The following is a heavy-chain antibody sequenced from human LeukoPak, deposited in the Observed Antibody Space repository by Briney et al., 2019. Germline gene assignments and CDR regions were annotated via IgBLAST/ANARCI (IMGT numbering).Heavy chain of an antibody. D-gene: IGHD3-22*01. CDR2: IIPILGIA. CDR3: ARDSLDSSGYTGY. CDR1: GGTFSSYA. Sequence: SVKVSCKASGGTFSSYAISWVQQAPGQGLEWMGRIIPILGIANYAQKFQGRVTITADKSTSTAYMELSSLRSEDTAVYYCARDSLDSSGYTGYWGQGTLVTVSS. J-gene: IGHJ4*02. V-gene: IGHV1-69*04.